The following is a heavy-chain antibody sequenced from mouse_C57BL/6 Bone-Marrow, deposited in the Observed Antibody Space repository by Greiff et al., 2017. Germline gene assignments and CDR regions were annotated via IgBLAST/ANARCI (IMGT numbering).Heavy chain of an antibody. Sequence: EVKLVESGEGLVKPGGSLKLSCAASGFTFSSYAMSWVRQTPEKRLEWVAYISSGGDYIYYADTVKGRFTISRDNARNTLYLQMSSLKAEDTAMYYCTRDEDLATVPSPYAMDYWGQGTSVTVSS. J-gene: IGHJ4*01. CDR3: TRDEDLATVPSPYAMDY. CDR1: GFTFSSYA. D-gene: IGHD1-1*01. CDR2: ISSGGDYI. V-gene: IGHV5-9-1*02.